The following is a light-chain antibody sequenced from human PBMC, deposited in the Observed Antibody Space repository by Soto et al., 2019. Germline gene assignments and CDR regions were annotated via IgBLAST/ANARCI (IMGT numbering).Light chain of an antibody. Sequence: DIQMTQSPSFLSASVGDRVTITCQASHDIGSYLNWYQHKPGKAPRLLIYDASKLATGVPSRFTASGSGAHFTFAISSLQPEDFTTYFCLQYDEYPFTFGPGTTVDFK. CDR2: DAS. CDR3: LQYDEYPFT. V-gene: IGKV1-33*01. CDR1: HDIGSY. J-gene: IGKJ3*01.